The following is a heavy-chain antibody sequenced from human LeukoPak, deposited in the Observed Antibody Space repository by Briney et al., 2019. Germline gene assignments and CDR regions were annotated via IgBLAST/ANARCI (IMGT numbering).Heavy chain of an antibody. CDR1: GFTFSSYA. V-gene: IGHV3-74*01. Sequence: PGGSLRLSCAASGFTFSSYAMSWVRQAPGKGLVWVSHISSDGSTTNCADSVKGRFTISRDNAKNTLFLQMNSLRAEDTAVYYCVRDRAAKWGQGTLVTVSA. CDR2: ISSDGSTT. J-gene: IGHJ4*02. CDR3: VRDRAAK.